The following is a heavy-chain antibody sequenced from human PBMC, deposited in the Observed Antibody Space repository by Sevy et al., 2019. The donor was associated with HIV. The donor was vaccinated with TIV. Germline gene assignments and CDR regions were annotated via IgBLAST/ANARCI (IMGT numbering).Heavy chain of an antibody. J-gene: IGHJ4*02. Sequence: GGSLRLSCAASGFTFSDYYMSWIRQAPGKGLEWISYISGSQYMIYYADSVKGRFTISRDDAKNSLYLQMNSLRPEDSDVYFCARDLGTGYFDFWGQGTLVTVSS. CDR3: ARDLGTGYFDF. CDR2: ISGSQYMI. V-gene: IGHV3-11*01. CDR1: GFTFSDYY. D-gene: IGHD1-26*01.